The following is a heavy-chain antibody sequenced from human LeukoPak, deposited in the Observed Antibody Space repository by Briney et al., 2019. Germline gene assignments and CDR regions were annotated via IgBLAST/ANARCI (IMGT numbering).Heavy chain of an antibody. CDR3: ARVSYYGSGSYRYFDL. Sequence: SETLSLTCTVSGGSISSYYWSWIRQPPGKGLEWIGYIYYSGSANYNPSLKSRVTISVDTSKNQFSLKLISVTAADTAVYYCARVSYYGSGSYRYFDLWGRGTLVTVSS. CDR2: IYYSGSA. V-gene: IGHV4-59*01. J-gene: IGHJ2*01. D-gene: IGHD3-10*01. CDR1: GGSISSYY.